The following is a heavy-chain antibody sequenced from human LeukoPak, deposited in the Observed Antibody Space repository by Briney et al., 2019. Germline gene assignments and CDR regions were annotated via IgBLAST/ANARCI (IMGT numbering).Heavy chain of an antibody. Sequence: GRSLRLSCAASGFTFSSYGVHWVRQAPGKGLEWVAVISYDGSNKYYADSVKGRFTISRDNSKNTLYLQMNSLRAEDTAVYYCAKDYIDYWGQGTLVTVSS. J-gene: IGHJ4*02. V-gene: IGHV3-30*18. CDR3: AKDYIDY. CDR2: ISYDGSNK. CDR1: GFTFSSYG.